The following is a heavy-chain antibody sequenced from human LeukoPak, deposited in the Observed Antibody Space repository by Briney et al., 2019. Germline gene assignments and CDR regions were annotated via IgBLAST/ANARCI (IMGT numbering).Heavy chain of an antibody. J-gene: IGHJ4*02. Sequence: NASETLSLTCGVYSGSLSDKYWSWIRQPPGKGLEWIGEINPGGRTNYNPSLKSRVTMSIDTSKNQFSLKLSSVTAADTAVYYCARLSGYHFDYWGQGALVTVSS. CDR2: INPGGRT. V-gene: IGHV4-34*01. D-gene: IGHD5-12*01. CDR1: SGSLSDKY. CDR3: ARLSGYHFDY.